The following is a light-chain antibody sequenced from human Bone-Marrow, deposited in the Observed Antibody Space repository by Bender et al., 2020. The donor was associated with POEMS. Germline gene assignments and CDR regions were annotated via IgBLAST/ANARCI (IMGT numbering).Light chain of an antibody. CDR1: SSDVGSGDS. CDR2: HVS. CDR3: FSYAGSYTSV. J-gene: IGLJ3*02. V-gene: IGLV2-11*01. Sequence: QSALTQPRSVSGSPGQSVSISCTGTSSDVGSGDSVSWYQQHPGKAPQLMIYHVSKRPSGVPGRFSGSKSANTASLTISGLQAEDEADYYCFSYAGSYTSVFGGGTKLTVL.